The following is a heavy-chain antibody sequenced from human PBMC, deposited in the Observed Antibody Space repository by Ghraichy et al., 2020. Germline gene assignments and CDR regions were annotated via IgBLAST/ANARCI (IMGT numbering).Heavy chain of an antibody. D-gene: IGHD2-2*01. CDR2: IDYSGSK. CDR1: GGSISSSSYY. CDR3: ARHRFSRSYYMDV. V-gene: IGHV4-39*01. J-gene: IGHJ6*03. Sequence: SETLSLTCIVSGGSISSSSYYWGWIRQPPEKGLEWIGSIDYSGSKYYGPSLKSRVTISVDTSKSQFTLRLSSVTAADTAVYYCARHRFSRSYYMDVWGKGTAVTVSS.